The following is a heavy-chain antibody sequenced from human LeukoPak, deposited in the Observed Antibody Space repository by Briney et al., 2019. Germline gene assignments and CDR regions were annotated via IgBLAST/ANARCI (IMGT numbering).Heavy chain of an antibody. J-gene: IGHJ4*02. Sequence: GGSLRLSCAASGFTSSSYSMNWVRQAPGKGLEWVSPISSSSSYIYYADSVKGRFTISRDNAKNSLYLQMNSLRAEDTAVYYCARDSCSSTSCYFYYWGQGTLVTVSS. V-gene: IGHV3-21*01. CDR2: ISSSSSYI. CDR3: ARDSCSSTSCYFYY. CDR1: GFTSSSYS. D-gene: IGHD2-2*01.